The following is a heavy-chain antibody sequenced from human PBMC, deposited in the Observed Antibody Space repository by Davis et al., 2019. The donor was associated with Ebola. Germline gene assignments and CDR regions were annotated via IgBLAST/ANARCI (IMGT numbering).Heavy chain of an antibody. J-gene: IGHJ6*04. Sequence: PSETLSLTCAVYGGSFSGYYWSWIRQPPGKGLEWIGEINHSGSTNYNPSLKSRVTISLDTSKNQFSLKLSSVTAADTAVYYCARGHSSGWYGTAFFYYYGMDVWGKGTTVTVSS. CDR2: INHSGST. D-gene: IGHD6-19*01. CDR3: ARGHSSGWYGTAFFYYYGMDV. CDR1: GGSFSGYY. V-gene: IGHV4-34*01.